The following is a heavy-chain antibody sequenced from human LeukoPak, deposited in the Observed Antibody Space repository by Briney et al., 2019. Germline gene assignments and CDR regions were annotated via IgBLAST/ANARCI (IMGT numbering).Heavy chain of an antibody. CDR3: ARDRRVRGVIGYYYYYMDV. CDR1: GGSISSYY. J-gene: IGHJ6*03. CDR2: IYYSGST. V-gene: IGHV4-59*12. Sequence: ETLSLTCTVSGGSISSYYWSWIRQPPGKGLEWIGYIYYSGSTNYNPSLKSRVTISVDTSKNQFSLKLSSVTAADTAVYYCARDRRVRGVIGYYYYYMDVWGKGTTVTVSS. D-gene: IGHD3-10*01.